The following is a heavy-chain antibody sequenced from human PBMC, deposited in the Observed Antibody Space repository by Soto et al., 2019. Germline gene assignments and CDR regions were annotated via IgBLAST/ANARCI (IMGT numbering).Heavy chain of an antibody. D-gene: IGHD3-9*01. CDR3: ARTGRYDILTGYYYYGMDV. V-gene: IGHV1-2*02. Sequence: VASVKVSCKASGYTFTGYYMHWVRQAPGQGLEWMGWINPNSGGTNYAQKFQGRVTMTRDTSISTAYMELSRLRSDDTAVYYCARTGRYDILTGYYYYGMDVWGQGTTVTVSS. CDR1: GYTFTGYY. CDR2: INPNSGGT. J-gene: IGHJ6*02.